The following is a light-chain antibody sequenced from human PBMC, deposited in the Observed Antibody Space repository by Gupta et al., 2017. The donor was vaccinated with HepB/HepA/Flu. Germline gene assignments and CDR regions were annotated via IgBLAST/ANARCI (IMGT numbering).Light chain of an antibody. CDR3: QAWDSSTAV. V-gene: IGLV3-1*01. J-gene: IGLJ1*01. CDR1: KLGDKY. Sequence: SYELTQPPSVSVSPGQTASITCSGDKLGDKYACWYQQKPGQSPVLVIYKDSKRPSGIPERFSGSNSGTTATLTISGTQAMDEADYYCQAWDSSTAVFGTGTKVTVL. CDR2: KDS.